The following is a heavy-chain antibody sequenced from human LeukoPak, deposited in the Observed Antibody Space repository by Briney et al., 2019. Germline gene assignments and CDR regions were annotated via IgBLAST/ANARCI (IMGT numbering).Heavy chain of an antibody. J-gene: IGHJ4*02. CDR3: AKDFDWLPHQYYFDY. D-gene: IGHD3-9*01. Sequence: PGGSLRLSCAASGFTFSSYSMNWVRQAPGKGLEWVSSISSSSSYIYYADSVKGRFTISRDNSKNALYLQMNSLRAEDTAVYYCAKDFDWLPHQYYFDYWGQGTLVTVSS. CDR1: GFTFSSYS. CDR2: ISSSSSYI. V-gene: IGHV3-21*04.